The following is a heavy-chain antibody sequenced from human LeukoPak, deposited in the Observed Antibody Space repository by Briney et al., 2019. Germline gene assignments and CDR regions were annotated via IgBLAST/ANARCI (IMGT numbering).Heavy chain of an antibody. CDR3: ARVRWGGLYYFDY. Sequence: PGGSLRLSCAASGFSFSSYSMNWVRQAPGKGLEWVANIKQDGSEKYYVDSVKGRFTISRDNAKNTLYLQMNSLRAEDTAVYYCARVRWGGLYYFDYWGQGTLVTVSS. V-gene: IGHV3-7*01. CDR2: IKQDGSEK. CDR1: GFSFSSYS. D-gene: IGHD3-16*01. J-gene: IGHJ4*02.